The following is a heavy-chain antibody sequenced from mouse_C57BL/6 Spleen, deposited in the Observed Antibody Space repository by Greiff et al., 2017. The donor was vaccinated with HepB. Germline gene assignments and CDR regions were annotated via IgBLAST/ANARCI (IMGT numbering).Heavy chain of an antibody. D-gene: IGHD1-1*01. V-gene: IGHV1-54*01. CDR1: GYAFTNYL. J-gene: IGHJ2*01. Sequence: QVQLQQSGAELVRPGTSVKVSCKASGYAFTNYLIEWVKQRPGQGLEWIGVINPGSGGTNYNEKFKGKATLTADKSSSTAYMQLSSLTSEDSAVYFCARSRGITTGYYFDYWGQGTTLTVSS. CDR3: ARSRGITTGYYFDY. CDR2: INPGSGGT.